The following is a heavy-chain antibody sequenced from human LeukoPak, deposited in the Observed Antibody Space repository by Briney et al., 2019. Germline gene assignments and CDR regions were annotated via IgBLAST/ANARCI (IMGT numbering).Heavy chain of an antibody. Sequence: SETLSLTCTVSGGSISSYYLSWIRQPPGKGLEWIGYIYYSGSTNYNPSLKSRVTISIDTSENQFSLKVSSVTAADTAVYYCARDISPYYFDNWGQGTLVTVSS. CDR2: IYYSGST. CDR3: ARDISPYYFDN. CDR1: GGSISSYY. V-gene: IGHV4-59*01. J-gene: IGHJ4*02.